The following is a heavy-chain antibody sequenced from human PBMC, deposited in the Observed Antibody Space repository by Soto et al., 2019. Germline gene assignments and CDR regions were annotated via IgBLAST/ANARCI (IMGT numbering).Heavy chain of an antibody. D-gene: IGHD1-26*01. Sequence: PSETLSLTCTVSGGSFSSGSYYWSWIRQPPGKGLEWIGYIYDSGSPYYNPSLRSRVIISADTSKNQISLKLTSATAADTAVYYCARGVGSSPPRYRGPRTLVTVST. CDR3: ARGVGSSPPRY. CDR1: GGSFSSGSYY. J-gene: IGHJ4*02. CDR2: IYDSGSP. V-gene: IGHV4-61*01.